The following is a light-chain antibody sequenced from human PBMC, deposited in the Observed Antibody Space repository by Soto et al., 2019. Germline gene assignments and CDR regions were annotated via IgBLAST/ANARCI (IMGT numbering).Light chain of an antibody. J-gene: IGLJ3*02. Sequence: QLVLTQPPSVSGAPGQRVTISCTGSSSNIGAPYDVHWYQQFPGTAPKLLIYGNSNRPSGVPDRFSGSKSGTSASLAINGLQAEDEAHYYCQSYDNSLSGSWVFGGGTKLTVL. CDR3: QSYDNSLSGSWV. CDR1: SSNIGAPYD. V-gene: IGLV1-40*01. CDR2: GNS.